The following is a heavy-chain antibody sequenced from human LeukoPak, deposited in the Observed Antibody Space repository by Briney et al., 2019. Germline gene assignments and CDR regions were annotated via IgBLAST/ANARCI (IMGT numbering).Heavy chain of an antibody. V-gene: IGHV4-38-2*01. CDR1: GYSISSGYY. J-gene: IGHJ4*02. CDR2: IYRSGST. CDR3: ARRPATPLYYFDY. Sequence: SETLSLTCAVSGYSISSGYYWGWIRQPPGKGLEWIGSIYRSGSTYYNPSLKSRVTISVDTSKNQFSLKLSSVTAADTAVYYCARRPATPLYYFDYWGQGTLVTVSS.